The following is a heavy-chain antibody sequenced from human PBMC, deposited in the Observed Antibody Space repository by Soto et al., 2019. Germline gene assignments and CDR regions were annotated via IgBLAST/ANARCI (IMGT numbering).Heavy chain of an antibody. CDR2: INSDGSTT. CDR3: AREAFADCTHVNCLRPFDS. Sequence: EEQLVESGGDLVQPGGSLRLSCAASGFTLSSYWMHWVRQTPGKGLVWVSRINSDGSTTTYADSVKGRFTISRDNAKNALYLQMNSLGAEDTAVYFCAREAFADCTHVNCLRPFDSWGQGTLVTVSS. V-gene: IGHV3-74*01. CDR1: GFTLSSYW. J-gene: IGHJ4*02. D-gene: IGHD2-8*01.